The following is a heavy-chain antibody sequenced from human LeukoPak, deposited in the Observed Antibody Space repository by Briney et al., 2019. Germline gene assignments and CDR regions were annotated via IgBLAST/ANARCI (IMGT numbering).Heavy chain of an antibody. J-gene: IGHJ4*02. CDR1: TYSISSGYY. V-gene: IGHV4-38-2*02. CDR2: IYHNGNT. Sequence: PSETLSLTCTVSTYSISSGYYWGWIRQPPVKGLEWIGNIYHNGNTYYSPSLKSRVTISVDTSKKQFSLKLRTATAADTAVYYCARIEAVTRGYNHAYYFDYWGQGTLVTVSS. D-gene: IGHD5-18*01. CDR3: ARIEAVTRGYNHAYYFDY.